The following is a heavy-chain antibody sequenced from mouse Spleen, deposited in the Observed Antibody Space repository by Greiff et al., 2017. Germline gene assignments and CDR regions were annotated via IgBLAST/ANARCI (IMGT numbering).Heavy chain of an antibody. V-gene: IGHV1-59*01. Sequence: QVQLQQPGAELVRPGTSVKLSCKASGYTFTSYWMHWVKQRPGQGLEWIGVIDPSDSYTNYNQKFKGKATLTVDTSSSTAYMQLSSLTSEDSAVYYCARRDDGAYFDVWGAGTTVTVSS. CDR3: ARRDDGAYFDV. CDR2: IDPSDSYT. J-gene: IGHJ1*01. CDR1: GYTFTSYW. D-gene: IGHD2-12*01.